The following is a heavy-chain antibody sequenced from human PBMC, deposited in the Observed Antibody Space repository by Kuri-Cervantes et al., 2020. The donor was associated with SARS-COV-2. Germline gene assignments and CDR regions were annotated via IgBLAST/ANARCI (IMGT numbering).Heavy chain of an antibody. D-gene: IGHD4/OR15-4a*01. CDR2: INPNSGGT. CDR3: ARGRLTRDY. V-gene: IGHV1-2*02. Sequence: ASVKVSCKASGYTFTSYDINWVRQATGQGLEWMGWINPNSGGTNYAQKFQGRVTMTRDTSISTAYMELSRLRSDDTAVYYCARGRLTRDYWGQGTLVTDSS. J-gene: IGHJ4*02. CDR1: GYTFTSYD.